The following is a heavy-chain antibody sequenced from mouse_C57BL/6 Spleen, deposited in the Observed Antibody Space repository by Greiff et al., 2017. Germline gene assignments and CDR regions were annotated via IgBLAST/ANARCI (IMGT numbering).Heavy chain of an antibody. Sequence: EVQLVESGGGLVQPKGSLKLSCAASGFSFNTYAMNWVRQAPGKGLEWVARIRSKSNNYATYYADSVKDRFTISRDDSESMLYLQMNNLKTEDTAMYYCVRQERYYDYDVFAYWGQGTLVTVSA. CDR3: VRQERYYDYDVFAY. CDR2: IRSKSNNYAT. J-gene: IGHJ3*01. V-gene: IGHV10-1*01. CDR1: GFSFNTYA. D-gene: IGHD2-4*01.